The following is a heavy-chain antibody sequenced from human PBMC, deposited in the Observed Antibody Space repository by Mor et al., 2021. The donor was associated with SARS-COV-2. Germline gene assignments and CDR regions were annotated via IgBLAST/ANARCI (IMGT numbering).Heavy chain of an antibody. Sequence: MWEINHSGSTNYNPSLKSRVTISVDTSKNQFSLKLSSVTAADTAVYYCARSLFYCSGGSCYSRHPPQTGWFDPWGQ. J-gene: IGHJ5*02. V-gene: IGHV4-34*01. D-gene: IGHD2-15*01. CDR2: INHSGST. CDR3: ARSLFYCSGGSCYSRHPPQTGWFDP.